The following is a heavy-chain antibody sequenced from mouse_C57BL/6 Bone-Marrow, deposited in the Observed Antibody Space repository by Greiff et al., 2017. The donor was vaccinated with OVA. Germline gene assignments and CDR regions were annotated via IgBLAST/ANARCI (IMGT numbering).Heavy chain of an antibody. J-gene: IGHJ2*01. CDR3: TKEELGYYFDY. CDR2: IDPETGGT. D-gene: IGHD4-1*01. CDR1: GYTFTDYE. Sequence: VQGVESGAELVRPGASVTLSCKASGYTFTDYEMHWVKQTPVHGLEWIGAIDPETGGTAYNQKFKGKAILTADKSSSTAYMELRSLTSEDSAVYYCTKEELGYYFDYWGQGTTLTVSS. V-gene: IGHV1-15*01.